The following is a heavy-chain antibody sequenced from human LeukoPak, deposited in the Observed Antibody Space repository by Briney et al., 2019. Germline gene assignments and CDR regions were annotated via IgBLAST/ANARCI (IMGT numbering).Heavy chain of an antibody. D-gene: IGHD3-10*01. CDR3: AKVPYSDYGSGRPPFMDV. Sequence: GGSLRLSCAASGFTFSNYAMSWVRQAPGKGLEWVSTISNTGSDTYYADSAKGRFTISRDNSENTLYLRMNNLRAEDTAIHYCAKVPYSDYGSGRPPFMDVWGQGTTVAVSS. CDR2: ISNTGSDT. CDR1: GFTFSNYA. J-gene: IGHJ6*02. V-gene: IGHV3-23*01.